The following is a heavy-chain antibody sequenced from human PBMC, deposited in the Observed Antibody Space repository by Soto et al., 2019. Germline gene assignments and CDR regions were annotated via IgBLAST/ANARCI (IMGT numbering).Heavy chain of an antibody. D-gene: IGHD3-22*01. V-gene: IGHV3-33*06. Sequence: GGSLRLSCAASGFTFSSYGMHWVRQAPVNGLEFVAVIWYDLSNKYYADSVKGRFTISRCNSKNTLYLQMNSLRAYYTALYYCEKEGSDSGVYSLDYWGQGTLVTVSS. J-gene: IGHJ4*02. CDR1: GFTFSSYG. CDR2: IWYDLSNK. CDR3: EKEGSDSGVYSLDY.